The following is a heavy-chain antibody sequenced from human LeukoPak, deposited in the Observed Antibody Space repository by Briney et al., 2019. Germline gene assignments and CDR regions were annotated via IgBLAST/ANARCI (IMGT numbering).Heavy chain of an antibody. D-gene: IGHD6-13*01. V-gene: IGHV3-74*01. J-gene: IGHJ4*02. Sequence: PGGSLRLSCAASGFTFSSYWMHWVRQAPGKGLVWVSRINSDGSTTSYADSVKGRFTISRDNAKNTLYLQMNSLRAEDTAVYYCARVYSSTIRYFDYWGQGTLVTVSS. CDR2: INSDGSTT. CDR3: ARVYSSTIRYFDY. CDR1: GFTFSSYW.